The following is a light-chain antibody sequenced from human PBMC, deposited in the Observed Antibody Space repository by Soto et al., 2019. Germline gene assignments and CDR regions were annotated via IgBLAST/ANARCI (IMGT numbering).Light chain of an antibody. CDR3: QQYNTWPPDRT. CDR1: QSVGSN. Sequence: EIVMTQSPATLSVSPGERATLSCRASQSVGSNLAWYQLKPGQAPRLLIYGASTRATGIPARFSGSGSGTDFTLTISSLQSEDFASYFCQQYNTWPPDRTFGQGTKVEI. CDR2: GAS. J-gene: IGKJ1*01. V-gene: IGKV3-15*01.